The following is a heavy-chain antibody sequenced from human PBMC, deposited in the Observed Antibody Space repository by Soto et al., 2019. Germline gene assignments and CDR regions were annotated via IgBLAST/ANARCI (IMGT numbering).Heavy chain of an antibody. Sequence: SGLTLVNPTQTLTLTCTFSAFSLSTNGVGVGWIRQPPGKPLEWLAVIYWNEDKRYSRSLKSRLSITKDTSKNQVVLTMTTMDPVDTATYYCVHTVMVHTITGGHYFGYWGPGILVTVSS. CDR3: VHTVMVHTITGGHYFGY. D-gene: IGHD2-8*01. J-gene: IGHJ4*02. CDR2: IYWNEDK. V-gene: IGHV2-5*01. CDR1: AFSLSTNGVG.